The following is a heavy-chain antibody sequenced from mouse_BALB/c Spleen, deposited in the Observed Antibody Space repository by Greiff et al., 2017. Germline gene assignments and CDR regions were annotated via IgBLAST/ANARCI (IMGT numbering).Heavy chain of an antibody. CDR1: GFTFSSYT. CDR2: ISSGGSYT. Sequence: EVQLVESGGGLVKPGGSLKLSCAASGFTFSSYTMSWVRQTPEKRLEWVATISSGGSYTYYPDSVKGRFTISRDNAKNTLYLQMSSLKSEDTAMYYCTRDVLYGYVFAYWGQGTLVTVSA. CDR3: TRDVLYGYVFAY. D-gene: IGHD1-2*01. V-gene: IGHV5-6-4*01. J-gene: IGHJ3*01.